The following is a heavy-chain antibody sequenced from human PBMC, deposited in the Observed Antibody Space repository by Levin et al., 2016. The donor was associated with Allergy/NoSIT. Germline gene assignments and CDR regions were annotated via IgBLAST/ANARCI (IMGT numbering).Heavy chain of an antibody. D-gene: IGHD6-13*01. CDR2: IHYSGGT. Sequence: SETLSLTCAVSGGSINSDNYWSWVRQPPGKGLEWIGEIHYSGGTNYSPSLKSRVTMSVDRTKNQFSLKLSSVTRADTAVYYCARGWSTIYYNYGMDVWGQGTTVTVSS. CDR3: ARGWSTIYYNYGMDV. V-gene: IGHV4-4*02. J-gene: IGHJ6*02. CDR1: GGSINSDNY.